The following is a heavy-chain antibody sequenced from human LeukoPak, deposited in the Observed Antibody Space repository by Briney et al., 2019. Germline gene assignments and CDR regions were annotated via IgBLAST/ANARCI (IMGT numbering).Heavy chain of an antibody. CDR3: ARDIPGSVGSAGHNWFDP. CDR2: IIPIFGTA. J-gene: IGHJ5*02. D-gene: IGHD3-10*01. CDR1: GGTFSSYA. V-gene: IGHV1-69*05. Sequence: SVKVSCKASGGTFSSYAISWVRQAPGQGLEWMGGIIPIFGTANYAQKFQGRVTMTTDTSTSTAYMELRSLRSDDTAVYYCARDIPGSVGSAGHNWFDPWGQGTLVTVSS.